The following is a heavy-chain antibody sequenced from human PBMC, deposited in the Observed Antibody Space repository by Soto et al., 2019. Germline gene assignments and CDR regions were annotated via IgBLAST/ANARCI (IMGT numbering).Heavy chain of an antibody. D-gene: IGHD6-6*01. CDR3: ARAPLYSTSPKSAFEI. V-gene: IGHV1-18*01. J-gene: IGHJ3*02. CDR2: ISTYNGNP. Sequence: QVQLVQSGPEVKKPGASVKVSCKASGYTFTSYGISWVRPAPGQGLEWMGWISTYNGNPNYAQKLQGRVTMTTDTSTSTAYMEPRSLRSDDTAVFYCARAPLYSTSPKSAFEIWGQGTVVTVSS. CDR1: GYTFTSYG.